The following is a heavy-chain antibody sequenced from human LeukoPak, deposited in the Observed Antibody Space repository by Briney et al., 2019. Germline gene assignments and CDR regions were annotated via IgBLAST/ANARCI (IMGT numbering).Heavy chain of an antibody. Sequence: SETLSLSCTISGGSISSSDYYWGWSRQPPGKGLDWLGCIYCSGITYYKPSLKSRVTILVYTSRNQFPLKLSSVTAADPAVYYCARGPFPDYWGQGTLVTVSS. J-gene: IGHJ4*02. CDR1: GGSISSSDYY. V-gene: IGHV4-39*06. CDR2: IYCSGIT. CDR3: ARGPFPDY.